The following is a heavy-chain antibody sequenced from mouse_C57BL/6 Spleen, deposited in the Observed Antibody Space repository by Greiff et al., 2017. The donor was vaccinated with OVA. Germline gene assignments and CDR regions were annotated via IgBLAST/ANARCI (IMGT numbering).Heavy chain of an antibody. CDR2: INPNNGGT. Sequence: EVQLQQSGPELVKPGASVKISCKASGYTFTDYYMNWVKQSHGKSLEWIGDINPNNGGTSYNQKFKGKATLTVDKSSSTAYMELRSLTSEDSAVYYCAREGVLSPFAYWGQGTLVTVSA. V-gene: IGHV1-26*01. CDR1: GYTFTDYY. D-gene: IGHD1-1*02. J-gene: IGHJ3*01. CDR3: AREGVLSPFAY.